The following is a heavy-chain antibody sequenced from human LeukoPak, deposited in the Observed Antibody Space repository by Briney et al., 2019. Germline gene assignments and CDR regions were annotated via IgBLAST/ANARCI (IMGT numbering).Heavy chain of an antibody. D-gene: IGHD3-16*01. CDR2: ISAYNGNI. Sequence: GASVKVSCKASGYTFTSYGISWVRQAPGQGLEWMGWISAYNGNINYAQKLQGRVTMTTDTSTSTAYMELRSLRSDDTAVYYCARDARRIMITFGGVKVLDYWGQGTLVTVSS. J-gene: IGHJ4*02. V-gene: IGHV1-18*01. CDR3: ARDARRIMITFGGVKVLDY. CDR1: GYTFTSYG.